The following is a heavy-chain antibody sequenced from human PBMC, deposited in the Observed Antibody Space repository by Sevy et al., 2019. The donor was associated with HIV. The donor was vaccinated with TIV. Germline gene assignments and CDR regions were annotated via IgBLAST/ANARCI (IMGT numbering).Heavy chain of an antibody. CDR3: ARVDAAYDFWSGLIHY. V-gene: IGHV1-46*01. CDR1: GYTFTSYY. CDR2: INPSGGST. J-gene: IGHJ4*02. Sequence: ASVKVSCKASGYTFTSYYMHWVRQAPGQGLEWMGIINPSGGSTSYAQKFQGRVTMTRDTSTSTVYMELSSLRSEDTAVYYCARVDAAYDFWSGLIHYWGQGTLVTVSS. D-gene: IGHD3-3*01.